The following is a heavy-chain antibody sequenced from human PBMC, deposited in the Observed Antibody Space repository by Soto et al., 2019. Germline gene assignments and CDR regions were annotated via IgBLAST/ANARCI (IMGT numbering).Heavy chain of an antibody. Sequence: GESLKISCKGSGYRFSNYWIAWVRQRPGKGLEWMGIIYRGDSVIRYSPSLQGQVTISADTSISTAYLQWTSLKASDTAMYYCARSRRGAYSSGWYSLSGYYNYGIDVWGQGTKVTVSS. J-gene: IGHJ6*02. V-gene: IGHV5-51*01. CDR2: IYRGDSVI. D-gene: IGHD6-19*01. CDR1: GYRFSNYW. CDR3: ARSRRGAYSSGWYSLSGYYNYGIDV.